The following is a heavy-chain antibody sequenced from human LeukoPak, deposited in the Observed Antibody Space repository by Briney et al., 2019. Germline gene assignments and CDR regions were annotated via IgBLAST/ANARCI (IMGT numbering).Heavy chain of an antibody. V-gene: IGHV3-48*01. CDR2: ISGSSSTI. D-gene: IGHD3-16*01. Sequence: GGSLRLSCAASGFTVSSNYMSWVRQAPGKGLEWVSYISGSSSTIYYADSVKGRFTISRDNAKNSLYLEMHSLRAEDTAVYYCARDQGGGVFDIWGQGTMVTVSS. CDR1: GFTVSSNY. CDR3: ARDQGGGVFDI. J-gene: IGHJ3*02.